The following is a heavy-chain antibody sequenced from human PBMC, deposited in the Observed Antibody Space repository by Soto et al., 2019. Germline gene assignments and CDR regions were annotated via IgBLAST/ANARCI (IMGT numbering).Heavy chain of an antibody. Sequence: EVQLVESGGGLVQPGRSLRLSCAASGFTFDDYAMHWVRQAPGKGLEWVSGISWNSGYIGYADSVKGRFTISRDSAKNSLYLQMNSLGAEDTALYYCAKDVYYYDSSGPITLDYWGQGTLVTVSS. D-gene: IGHD3-22*01. CDR1: GFTFDDYA. CDR3: AKDVYYYDSSGPITLDY. J-gene: IGHJ4*02. V-gene: IGHV3-9*01. CDR2: ISWNSGYI.